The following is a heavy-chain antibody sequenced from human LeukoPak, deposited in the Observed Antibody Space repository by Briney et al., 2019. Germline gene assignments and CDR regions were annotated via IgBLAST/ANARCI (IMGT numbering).Heavy chain of an antibody. D-gene: IGHD6-6*01. V-gene: IGHV4-34*01. CDR1: GGSFSGYY. CDR3: ARHYSSSSHPDY. J-gene: IGHJ4*02. Sequence: PSETLSLTCAVYGGSFSGYYWSWIRQPPGKGLEWIGEINHSGSTNYNPSLKSRVTISVDTSKNQFSLKLSSVTAADTAVYYCARHYSSSSHPDYWGQGTLVTVPS. CDR2: INHSGST.